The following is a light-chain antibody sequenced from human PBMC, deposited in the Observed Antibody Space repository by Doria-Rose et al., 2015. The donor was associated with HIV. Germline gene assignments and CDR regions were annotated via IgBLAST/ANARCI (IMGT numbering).Light chain of an antibody. Sequence: TQSPESLGMSLGERATLNCKSNQSLLYTSKNYLAWYQQKPGQPPKLSIHWASTRQSGVPARFSGSGSGTDFTLTISSLEAEDVAVYYCQQYYDTPSFGPGTTVDIK. J-gene: IGKJ3*01. V-gene: IGKV4-1*01. CDR1: QSLLYTSKNY. CDR2: WAS. CDR3: QQYYDTPS.